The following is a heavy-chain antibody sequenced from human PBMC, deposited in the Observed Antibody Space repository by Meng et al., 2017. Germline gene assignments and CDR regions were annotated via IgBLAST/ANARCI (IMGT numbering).Heavy chain of an antibody. J-gene: IGHJ4*02. CDR2: ISAYNGNK. CDR1: GYTFTSYG. D-gene: IGHD3-22*01. Sequence: ASVKVSCKASGYTFTSYGIIWVRQAPGQGLEWMGWISAYNGNKNYAQKLQGRVTMTTDTSTSTAYMELRSLRSDDTAVYYCARVRYYYDSSGYYNPSFAYWGQGTRVTVSS. CDR3: ARVRYYYDSSGYYNPSFAY. V-gene: IGHV1-18*01.